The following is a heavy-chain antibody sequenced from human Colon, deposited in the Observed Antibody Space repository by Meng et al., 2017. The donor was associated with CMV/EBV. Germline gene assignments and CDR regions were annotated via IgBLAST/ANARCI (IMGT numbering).Heavy chain of an antibody. V-gene: IGHV3-11*01. CDR3: AREGLFGVDRRLDY. CDR2: ISSSGSTI. Sequence: SGFTFSDYYMTWIRQAPGKGLEWISYISSSGSTISYADSVKGRFTISRDNAKNSLYLEMNSLRAEDTAVYYCAREGLFGVDRRLDYWGQGTLVTVSS. CDR1: GFTFSDYY. J-gene: IGHJ4*02. D-gene: IGHD3-3*01.